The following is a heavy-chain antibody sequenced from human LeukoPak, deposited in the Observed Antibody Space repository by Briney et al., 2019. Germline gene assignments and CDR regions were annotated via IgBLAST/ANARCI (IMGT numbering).Heavy chain of an antibody. CDR1: GFTFSRFT. J-gene: IGHJ4*02. CDR3: ARDQDYYDSSGYYLIFDY. CDR2: ITSSSSYI. V-gene: IGHV3-21*01. D-gene: IGHD3-22*01. Sequence: GGSLRLSCAASGFTFSRFTMNWVRQAPGKGLEWVSSITSSSSYIYYADSVKGRLSISRDNAKNSLYLQMNSLRAEDTAVYYCARDQDYYDSSGYYLIFDYWGQGTLVTVSS.